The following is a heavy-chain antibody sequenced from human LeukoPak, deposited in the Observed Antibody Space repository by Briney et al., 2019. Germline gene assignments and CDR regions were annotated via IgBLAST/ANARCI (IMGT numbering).Heavy chain of an antibody. CDR3: ARGRTSRYCSSTSCPYNWFDP. CDR2: INSDGSST. D-gene: IGHD2-2*01. J-gene: IGHJ5*02. Sequence: GGTLRLSCAASGFTFSSYAMSWVRQAPGNGLVWVSRINSDGSSTSYADSVKGRFNISRDNAKNTLYLQMKSLRAEDTAVYYCARGRTSRYCSSTSCPYNWFDPWGQGTLVTVSS. CDR1: GFTFSSYA. V-gene: IGHV3-74*01.